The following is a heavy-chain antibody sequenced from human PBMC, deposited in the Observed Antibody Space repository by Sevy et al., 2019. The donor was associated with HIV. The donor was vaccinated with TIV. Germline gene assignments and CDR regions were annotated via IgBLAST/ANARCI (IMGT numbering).Heavy chain of an antibody. V-gene: IGHV3-15*01. CDR3: TTDSWLAAAGYNWFDP. D-gene: IGHD6-13*01. CDR1: GFTFSNAW. J-gene: IGHJ5*02. CDR2: IKSKTDGGTT. Sequence: GGSLRLSCAASGFTFSNAWMSWVRQAPGKGLEWVGRIKSKTDGGTTDYAAPVKGRFTISRDDSKNTLYLQMNSLKTEDTAVYYCTTDSWLAAAGYNWFDPWGQGTLVTVSS.